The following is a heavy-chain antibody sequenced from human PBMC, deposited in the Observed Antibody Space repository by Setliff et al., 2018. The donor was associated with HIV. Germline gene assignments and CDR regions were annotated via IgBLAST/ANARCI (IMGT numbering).Heavy chain of an antibody. CDR1: GESFNDCY. Sequence: SETLSLTCAVYGESFNDCYWTWIRQPPGKGLEWIGEIDHSGNIKYHASLKSRVTISKDTSKNQISLKLRSVTAADTAVYYCARGLNYYGSGSYLPLGYWGQGTLVTVSS. J-gene: IGHJ4*02. V-gene: IGHV4-34*01. CDR2: IDHSGNI. D-gene: IGHD3-10*01. CDR3: ARGLNYYGSGSYLPLGY.